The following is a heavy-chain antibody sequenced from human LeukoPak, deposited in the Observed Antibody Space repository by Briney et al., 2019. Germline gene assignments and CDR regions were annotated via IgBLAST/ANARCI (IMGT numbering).Heavy chain of an antibody. J-gene: IGHJ4*02. CDR3: AKDIRIAVAGTLDY. Sequence: GGSLRLSCAAAGFTFSSYGMSWVRQAPGKGLEWVSAISGSGGSTYYADSVKGRFTISRDNSKNTLYLQMNSLRAEDTAVYYCAKDIRIAVAGTLDYWGQGTLVTVSS. CDR1: GFTFSSYG. D-gene: IGHD6-19*01. CDR2: ISGSGGST. V-gene: IGHV3-23*01.